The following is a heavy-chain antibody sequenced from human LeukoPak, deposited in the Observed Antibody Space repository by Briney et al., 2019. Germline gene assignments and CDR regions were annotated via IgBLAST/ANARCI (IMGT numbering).Heavy chain of an antibody. CDR1: GFTFSSYG. CDR3: AKDQLPYLTGYDY. Sequence: GGSLRFSCAASGFTFSSYGMHWVRQAPGKGLEWVAFIRYDGSNKYYADSVKGRFTISRDNSKNTLYLQMNSLRAEDTAVYYCAKDQLPYLTGYDYWGQGTLVTVSS. V-gene: IGHV3-30*02. CDR2: IRYDGSNK. J-gene: IGHJ4*02. D-gene: IGHD3-9*01.